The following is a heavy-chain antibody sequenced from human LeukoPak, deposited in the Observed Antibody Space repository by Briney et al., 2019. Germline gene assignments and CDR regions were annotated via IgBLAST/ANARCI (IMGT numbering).Heavy chain of an antibody. D-gene: IGHD5-24*01. J-gene: IGHJ4*02. CDR3: AKDLIGKDDYNYFFY. CDR1: GFTFSSYA. Sequence: GGSLRLSCAASGFTFSSYAMSWVRQAPGKGLEGVSGISGSGGSTYYADSVKGRFTISRNNSKNTIYLQMNSLRAEDTAVYYCAKDLIGKDDYNYFFYWGQGTPVTVSS. CDR2: ISGSGGST. V-gene: IGHV3-23*01.